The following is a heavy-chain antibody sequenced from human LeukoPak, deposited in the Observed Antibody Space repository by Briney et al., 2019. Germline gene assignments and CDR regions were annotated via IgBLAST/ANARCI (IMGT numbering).Heavy chain of an antibody. CDR2: ISSSSSYI. Sequence: GGSLRLSCAASGFTFSSYSMNWVRQAPGKGLEWVSSISSSSSYIYYADSVKGRFTISRDNAKNSLYLQMNSLRAEDTAVYYCAGDLTGYYTSYYYYMDVWGKGTTVTVSS. CDR3: AGDLTGYYTSYYYYMDV. D-gene: IGHD3-9*01. J-gene: IGHJ6*03. CDR1: GFTFSSYS. V-gene: IGHV3-21*01.